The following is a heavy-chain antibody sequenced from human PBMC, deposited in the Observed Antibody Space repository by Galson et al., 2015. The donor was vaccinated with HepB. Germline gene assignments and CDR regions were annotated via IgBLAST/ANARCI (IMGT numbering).Heavy chain of an antibody. V-gene: IGHV3-48*02. Sequence: SLRLSCAASGFTFSSYSMNWVRQAPGKGLEWVSYISSSSSTIYYADSVKGRFTISRDNAKNSLYLQMNSLRDEDTAVYYCARDQKVGVVIIYYYYGMDVWGQGTTVTVSS. J-gene: IGHJ6*02. CDR2: ISSSSSTI. CDR1: GFTFSSYS. D-gene: IGHD3-3*01. CDR3: ARDQKVGVVIIYYYYGMDV.